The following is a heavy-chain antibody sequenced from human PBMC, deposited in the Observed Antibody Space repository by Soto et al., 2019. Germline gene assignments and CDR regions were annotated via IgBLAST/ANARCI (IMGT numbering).Heavy chain of an antibody. D-gene: IGHD3-22*01. CDR1: GYTFTSYA. V-gene: IGHV1-3*01. Sequence: ASVKVSCKASGYTFTSYAMHWVRQAPGQRLEWMGWINAGNGNTKYSQKFQGRVTITRDTSASTAYMELSSLRSEDTAVYYCARDRPNYYDSSGYSHSLNYYYYYGMDVWGQGTTVTVSS. CDR2: INAGNGNT. J-gene: IGHJ6*02. CDR3: ARDRPNYYDSSGYSHSLNYYYYYGMDV.